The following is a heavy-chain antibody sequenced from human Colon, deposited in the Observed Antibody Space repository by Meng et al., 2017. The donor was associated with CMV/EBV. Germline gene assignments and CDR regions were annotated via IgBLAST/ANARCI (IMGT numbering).Heavy chain of an antibody. CDR2: ITYTGSS. D-gene: IGHD3-10*01. CDR1: GGSVSGGIYY. V-gene: IGHV4-61*03. CDR3: ARSTIQSFAYGLNV. J-gene: IGHJ6*02. Sequence: GSLRLSCSVSGGSVSGGIYYWSWIRQPPGKGLEWLGYITYTGSSKYNPSVKGRVTISSDTSKNHISLKLTSVTAADMAVYYCARSTIQSFAYGLNVWGLGTTVTVSS.